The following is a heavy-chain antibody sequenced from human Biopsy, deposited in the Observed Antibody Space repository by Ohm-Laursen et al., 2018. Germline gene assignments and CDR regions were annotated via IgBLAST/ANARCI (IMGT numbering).Heavy chain of an antibody. CDR3: ARLNSGTYDASDL. CDR2: IHGGGSPV. V-gene: IGHV3-48*03. D-gene: IGHD1-26*01. Sequence: GSLRLSCAASGFAFNLYEMNWVRQAPGKGMEWISYIHGGGSPVSYAESVKGRFTISRDNAQNSLYLHMNSLRTEDTAVYYCARLNSGTYDASDLWGQGTMVIVSS. J-gene: IGHJ3*01. CDR1: GFAFNLYE.